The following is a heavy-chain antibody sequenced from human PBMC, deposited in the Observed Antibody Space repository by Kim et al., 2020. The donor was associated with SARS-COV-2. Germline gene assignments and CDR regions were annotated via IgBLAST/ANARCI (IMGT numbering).Heavy chain of an antibody. V-gene: IGHV3-30-3*01. Sequence: GGSLRLSCAASGFTFSSYAMHWVRQAPGKGLEWVAVISYDGSNKYYADSVKGRFTISRDNSKNTLYLQMNSLRAEDTAVYYCARPPYYYDSSGPWDYFDYWGQGTLVTVSS. D-gene: IGHD3-22*01. CDR2: ISYDGSNK. CDR1: GFTFSSYA. CDR3: ARPPYYYDSSGPWDYFDY. J-gene: IGHJ4*02.